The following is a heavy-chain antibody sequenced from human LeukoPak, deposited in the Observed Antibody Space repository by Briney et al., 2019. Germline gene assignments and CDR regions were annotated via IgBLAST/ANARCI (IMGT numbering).Heavy chain of an antibody. D-gene: IGHD3-22*01. CDR1: GYTFTGYY. Sequence: ASVKVSCKASGYTFTGYYMHWVRQAPGQGLEWMGRINPNSGGTNYAQKFQGRVTMTRDTSISTAYMELSRLRSDDTAVYYCARAPYSSSGYSAAPEYWGQGTLVTVSS. CDR2: INPNSGGT. V-gene: IGHV1-2*06. CDR3: ARAPYSSSGYSAAPEY. J-gene: IGHJ4*02.